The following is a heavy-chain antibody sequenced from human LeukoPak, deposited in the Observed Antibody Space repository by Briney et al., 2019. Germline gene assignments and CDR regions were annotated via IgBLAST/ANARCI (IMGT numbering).Heavy chain of an antibody. CDR3: ARMRQQWPKRSYAFDI. J-gene: IGHJ3*02. Sequence: SETLSLTCAVYGGSFSGYYWSWIRQPPGKGLEWIGEINHSGSTNYNPSLKSRVTISVDTSKNQFSLKLSSVTAADTAVYYCARMRQQWPKRSYAFDIWGQGTMVTVSS. V-gene: IGHV4-34*01. D-gene: IGHD6-19*01. CDR2: INHSGST. CDR1: GGSFSGYY.